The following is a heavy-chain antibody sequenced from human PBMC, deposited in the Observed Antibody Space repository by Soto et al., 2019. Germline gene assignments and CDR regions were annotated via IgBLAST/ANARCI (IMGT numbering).Heavy chain of an antibody. D-gene: IGHD1-20*01. CDR3: ARVGIEVWDNWFDP. Sequence: ASVKVSCKACSDTFTSYGISWVRQAPGQGLEWMGWISAYNGNTKYAQKLQGRVTMTTDTSTSTAYMELRSLRSDDTAVYYCARVGIEVWDNWFDPWGQGTLVTVSS. CDR2: ISAYNGNT. J-gene: IGHJ5*02. V-gene: IGHV1-18*01. CDR1: SDTFTSYG.